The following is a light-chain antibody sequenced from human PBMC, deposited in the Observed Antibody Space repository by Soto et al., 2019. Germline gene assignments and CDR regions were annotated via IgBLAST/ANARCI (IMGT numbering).Light chain of an antibody. J-gene: IGKJ4*01. CDR1: QTISSY. Sequence: EIVLTQSPATLSLYTGERATLSCRASQTISSYLAWYQHKPGQAPRLLIYDTSNRATGIPARFSGSGSGTDFTLTISSLEPEDFAVYYCHQRSNWPLTFGGGTKVDI. CDR3: HQRSNWPLT. V-gene: IGKV3-11*01. CDR2: DTS.